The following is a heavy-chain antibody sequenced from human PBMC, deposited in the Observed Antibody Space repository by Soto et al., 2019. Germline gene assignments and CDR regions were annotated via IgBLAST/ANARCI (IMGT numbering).Heavy chain of an antibody. CDR1: GFTVSSNY. D-gene: IGHD3-10*01. V-gene: IGHV3-66*01. CDR3: ARGDYYGSGSPDY. J-gene: IGHJ4*02. CDR2: IYSGGST. Sequence: EVQLVESGGGLVQPGGSLRLSCAASGFTVSSNYMSWVRQAPGKGLEWVSVIYSGGSTYYADSVKGRFTISRDNSKNTLYLQMSSLRAEDTAVYYRARGDYYGSGSPDYWGQGTLVTVSS.